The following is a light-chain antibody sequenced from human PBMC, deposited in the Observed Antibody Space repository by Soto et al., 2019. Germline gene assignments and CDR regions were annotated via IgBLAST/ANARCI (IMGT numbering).Light chain of an antibody. V-gene: IGLV2-14*03. Sequence: QSVLTQPASVSGSPGQSITISCTGTTNDIGNYNYVSWYQHHPGKAPKLIVSVVSNRPSGVSNRFSGSKSGNTASLSISGLQAEDEADYYCSSYSTISTHVIFGGGTKLTVL. CDR3: SSYSTISTHVI. CDR1: TNDIGNYNY. CDR2: VVS. J-gene: IGLJ2*01.